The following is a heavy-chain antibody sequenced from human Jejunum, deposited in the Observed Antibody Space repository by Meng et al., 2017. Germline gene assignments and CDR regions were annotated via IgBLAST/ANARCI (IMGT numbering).Heavy chain of an antibody. D-gene: IGHD2-2*03. V-gene: IGHV4-39*01. Sequence: QLQLQESGPGLVKPSETLSLSCTVPGGSLGSGSPYWGWIRQSPGKGLEWIGTAYYSGSSYYNPSLRSRVIILVDTSKNQFSLRLSSVTAADTAVYYCARQMDSEYDEGYFFDYWGQGILVTVSS. J-gene: IGHJ4*02. CDR3: ARQMDSEYDEGYFFDY. CDR1: GGSLGSGSPY. CDR2: AYYSGSS.